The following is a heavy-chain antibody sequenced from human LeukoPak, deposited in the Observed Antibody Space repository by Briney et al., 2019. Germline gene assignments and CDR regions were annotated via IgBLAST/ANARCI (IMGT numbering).Heavy chain of an antibody. J-gene: IGHJ3*02. CDR2: INAGNGNT. V-gene: IGHV1-3*01. Sequence: ASVKVSCKASGYTFTSYAMHWVRQAPGQRLEWMGWINAGNGNTKYSQKFQGRVSITRDTSASTAYMELSSLRSEDTAVYYCARGRTRPYYYDSSDAFDIWGQGTMVTVSS. D-gene: IGHD3-22*01. CDR1: GYTFTSYA. CDR3: ARGRTRPYYYDSSDAFDI.